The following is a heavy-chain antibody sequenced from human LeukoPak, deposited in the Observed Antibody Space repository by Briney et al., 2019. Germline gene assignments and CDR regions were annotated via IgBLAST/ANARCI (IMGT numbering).Heavy chain of an antibody. CDR3: AREDTMVRGCFDY. CDR1: GYTFTSYG. J-gene: IGHJ4*02. D-gene: IGHD3-10*01. CDR2: ISAYHGNT. Sequence: GASVKVSWKASGYTFTSYGISWVRQAPGQGLEWMGWISAYHGNTNYAQRLQGKVTMTKDTSTSTAYMELRSLRSDDAAVYYCAREDTMVRGCFDYWGQGTLVTVSS. V-gene: IGHV1-18*01.